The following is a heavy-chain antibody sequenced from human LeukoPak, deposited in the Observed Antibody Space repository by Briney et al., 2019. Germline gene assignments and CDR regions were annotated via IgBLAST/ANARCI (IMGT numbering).Heavy chain of an antibody. CDR1: GGSFSGYY. CDR3: AREGEGYCSSTSCYQGDY. V-gene: IGHV4-34*09. D-gene: IGHD2-2*01. CDR2: IYYSGST. Sequence: PSETLSLTCAVYGGSFSGYYWSWIRQPPGKGLEWIGYIYYSGSTYYNPSLKSRVTISVDTSKNQFSLKLSSVTAADTAVYYCAREGEGYCSSTSCYQGDYWGQGTLVTVSS. J-gene: IGHJ4*02.